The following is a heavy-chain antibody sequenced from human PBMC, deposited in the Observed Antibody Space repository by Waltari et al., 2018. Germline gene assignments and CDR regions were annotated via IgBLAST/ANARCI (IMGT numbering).Heavy chain of an antibody. D-gene: IGHD5-12*01. Sequence: QLQLQESGPGLVKPSETVSLTCSVSGGSITSARHYWGWIRHPPGQGLEWIGTISYSGTTYNSPSLQSRVTISRDTSKNQLSLKLDSVTASDTAVYYCATYIGASVGTASFDVWGQGTMVTVSS. V-gene: IGHV4-39*01. CDR3: ATYIGASVGTASFDV. CDR2: ISYSGTT. CDR1: GGSITSARHY. J-gene: IGHJ3*01.